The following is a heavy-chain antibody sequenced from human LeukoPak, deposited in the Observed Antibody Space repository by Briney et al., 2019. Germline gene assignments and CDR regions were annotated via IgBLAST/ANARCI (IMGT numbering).Heavy chain of an antibody. CDR2: IYYSGRT. CDR1: GGSIISFY. V-gene: IGHV4-59*01. D-gene: IGHD5-18*01. CDR3: ARGRKYTYGYTVTELGSGYFDY. J-gene: IGHJ4*02. Sequence: SEPLSLTCTVSGGSIISFYWNWIRLPPGKGLELIGYIYYSGRTNYNPSLKRRVTISVDSSKNQFSLKLSSVTAADTAMYYCARGRKYTYGYTVTELGSGYFDYWGQGTLVTVSS.